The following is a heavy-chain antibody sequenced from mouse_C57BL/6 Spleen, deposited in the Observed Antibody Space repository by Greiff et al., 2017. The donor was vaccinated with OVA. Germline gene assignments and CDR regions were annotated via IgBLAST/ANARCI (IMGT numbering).Heavy chain of an antibody. CDR1: GYTFTSYW. V-gene: IGHV1-55*01. CDR2: IYPGSGST. Sequence: QVQLQQPGAELVKPGASVKMSCKASGYTFTSYWITWVKQRPGQGLEWIGDIYPGSGSTNYNEKFKSKATLTVDTSSSTAYMQRSSLTSEDSAVYYCARVFITTVVATEDYFDYWGQGTTLTVSS. J-gene: IGHJ2*01. CDR3: ARVFITTVVATEDYFDY. D-gene: IGHD1-1*01.